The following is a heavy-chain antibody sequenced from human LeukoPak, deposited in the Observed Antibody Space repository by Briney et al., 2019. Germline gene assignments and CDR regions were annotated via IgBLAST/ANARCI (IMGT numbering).Heavy chain of an antibody. J-gene: IGHJ3*02. CDR1: GYTFTSYG. V-gene: IGHV1-18*01. D-gene: IGHD3-22*01. CDR3: ARSEGYDSSGYYYGAFDI. CDR2: ISAYNGNT. Sequence: ASVKVSCKASGYTFTSYGISWVRQAPGQGLEWMGWISAYNGNTNYAQKLQGRVTMTTDTSTSTAYMELRSLRSDDTAVYYCARSEGYDSSGYYYGAFDIWGQGTMVTVSS.